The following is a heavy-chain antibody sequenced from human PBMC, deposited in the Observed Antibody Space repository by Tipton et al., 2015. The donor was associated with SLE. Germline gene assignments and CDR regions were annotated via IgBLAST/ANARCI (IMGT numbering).Heavy chain of an antibody. J-gene: IGHJ4*02. CDR2: IYYSGST. CDR1: GGSISSSSYY. D-gene: IGHD5-18*01. V-gene: IGHV4-39*07. Sequence: LRLSCTVSGGSISSSSYYWGWIRQPPGKGLEWIGRIYYSGSTYYNPSLKSRVTISVDTSKNQFSLKLSSVTAADTAVYYCASGWIQLWLDYWGQGTLVTVSS. CDR3: ASGWIQLWLDY.